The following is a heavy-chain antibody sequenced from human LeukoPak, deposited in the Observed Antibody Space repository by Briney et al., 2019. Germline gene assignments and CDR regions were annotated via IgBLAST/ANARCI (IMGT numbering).Heavy chain of an antibody. D-gene: IGHD2/OR15-2a*01. J-gene: IGHJ4*02. Sequence: VKQKPGKGGVWVSRINSDGINTTYEDSVKGRFTISRDNAKNTLNLQMNSLRAEDTAVYYCADHTFFCHDFEYLGEG. V-gene: IGHV3-74*03. CDR2: INSDGINT. CDR3: ADHTFFCHDFEY.